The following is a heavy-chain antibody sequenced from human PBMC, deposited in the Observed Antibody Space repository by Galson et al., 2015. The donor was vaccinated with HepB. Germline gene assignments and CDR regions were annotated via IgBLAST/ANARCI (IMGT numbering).Heavy chain of an antibody. Sequence: SLRLSCAASGFSFNNAWMNWVRQAPGRGLEWVGRIKTNTDGGTTDYAAPVKGRFTISRDDSKNTLYLQMYSLKTVDTAVYYCTSRRPLVGASNFDNWGQGALVTVSS. V-gene: IGHV3-15*07. CDR2: IKTNTDGGTT. J-gene: IGHJ4*02. CDR1: GFSFNNAW. D-gene: IGHD1-26*01. CDR3: TSRRPLVGASNFDN.